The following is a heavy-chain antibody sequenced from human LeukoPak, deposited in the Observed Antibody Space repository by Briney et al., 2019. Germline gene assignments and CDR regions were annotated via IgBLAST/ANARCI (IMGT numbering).Heavy chain of an antibody. CDR3: ARGGGESSSGQLFDY. CDR2: IYSSGST. J-gene: IGHJ4*02. D-gene: IGHD6-19*01. Sequence: GGSLRLSCAASGFTVSSNYMSWVRQAPGKGLEWVSVIYSSGSTYYADSVKGRFTISRDNSKNTLYLQMNSLRADDTAVYYCARGGGESSSGQLFDYWGQGTLVTVSS. CDR1: GFTVSSNY. V-gene: IGHV3-66*02.